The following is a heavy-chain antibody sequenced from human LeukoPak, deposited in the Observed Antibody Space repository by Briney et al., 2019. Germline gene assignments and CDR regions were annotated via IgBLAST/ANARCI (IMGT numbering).Heavy chain of an antibody. CDR2: ISSSSSYI. D-gene: IGHD2-2*01. CDR3: ARDGDGTSCSGFDP. CDR1: GFTFSSYS. Sequence: GGSLRLSCAASGFTFSSYSMNWVRQAPGKGLEWVSSISSSSSYIYYADSVKGRFTISRDNAKNSLYLQMNSLRAEDTAVYCCARDGDGTSCSGFDPWGQGTLVTVSS. V-gene: IGHV3-21*01. J-gene: IGHJ5*02.